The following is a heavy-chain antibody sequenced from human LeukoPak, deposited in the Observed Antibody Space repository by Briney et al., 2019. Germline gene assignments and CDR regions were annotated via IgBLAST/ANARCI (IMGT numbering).Heavy chain of an antibody. CDR3: ARLIYSGYGGGGFDY. Sequence: PGESLKISCKGSGYSFTSYWIGWVRQMPGKGLEWMGIIYPGDSDTRYSPSFQGQVTISADKSISTAYLQWSSLKASDTAMYYCARLIYSGYGGGGFDYWGQGTLVTVSS. V-gene: IGHV5-51*01. CDR1: GYSFTSYW. J-gene: IGHJ4*02. D-gene: IGHD5-12*01. CDR2: IYPGDSDT.